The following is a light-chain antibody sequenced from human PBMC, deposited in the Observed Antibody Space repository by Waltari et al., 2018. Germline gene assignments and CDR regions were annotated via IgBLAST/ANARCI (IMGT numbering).Light chain of an antibody. CDR3: QSFDTRLTGWV. J-gene: IGLJ3*02. V-gene: IGLV1-40*01. CDR2: RST. Sequence: QSLLTQPPSVSGAPGQRVTISCTGSRSNIGATYHVHWYQHLPGTAPKLLISRSTNRPSGVPDRFSGSKSGTSASLAITGLQIEDEANYYCQSFDTRLTGWVFGGGTKLTVL. CDR1: RSNIGATYH.